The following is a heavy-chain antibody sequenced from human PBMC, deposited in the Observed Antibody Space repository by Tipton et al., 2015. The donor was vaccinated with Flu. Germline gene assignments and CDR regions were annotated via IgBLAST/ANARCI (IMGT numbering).Heavy chain of an antibody. D-gene: IGHD3-10*01. CDR3: ARSPSYSGSGIYPYYFDD. CDR2: IYTSGSS. J-gene: IGHJ4*02. CDR1: GGSISSGSYY. Sequence: TLSLTCTVSGGSISSGSYYWSWIRQPAGKGLEWIGRIYTSGSSNYNPSLKSRVTISVDTSKNQFSLKLSSVTAADTAVYYCARSPSYSGSGIYPYYFDDWGQGTLVTVAS. V-gene: IGHV4-61*02.